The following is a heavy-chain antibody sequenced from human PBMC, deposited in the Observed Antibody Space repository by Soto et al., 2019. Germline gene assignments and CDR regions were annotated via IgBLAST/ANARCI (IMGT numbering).Heavy chain of an antibody. V-gene: IGHV3-21*01. Sequence: EVQLVESGGGLVKPGGSLSLSCAASGFTFSTHSMHWVRHIPGKGLVWVSSISTSSTYIDYADSVKGRFTISRDNAKYSLLLQMSSLRADDTAVYFCATSIGMPGTHYFDTRGQGALVSFAS. CDR2: ISTSSTYI. J-gene: IGHJ4*02. CDR1: GFTFSTHS. CDR3: ATSIGMPGTHYFDT. D-gene: IGHD2-2*01.